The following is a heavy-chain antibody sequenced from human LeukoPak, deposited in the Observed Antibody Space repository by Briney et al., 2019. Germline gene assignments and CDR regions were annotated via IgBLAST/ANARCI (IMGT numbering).Heavy chain of an antibody. D-gene: IGHD6-13*01. V-gene: IGHV3-23*01. CDR2: ISGSGGST. CDR3: AKDHGVAAAGIPKWFDY. J-gene: IGHJ4*02. Sequence: GGSLRLSCAASGFTFSSYAMSWVRQAPGKGLEWVSAISGSGGSTYYADSVKGRFTISRDNSKNTLYLQMNSLRAEDTAVYYSAKDHGVAAAGIPKWFDYWGQGTLVTVPS. CDR1: GFTFSSYA.